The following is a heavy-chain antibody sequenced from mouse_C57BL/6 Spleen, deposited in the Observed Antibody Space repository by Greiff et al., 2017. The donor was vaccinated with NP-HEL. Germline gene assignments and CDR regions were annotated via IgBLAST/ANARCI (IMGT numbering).Heavy chain of an antibody. D-gene: IGHD2-4*01. V-gene: IGHV5-17*01. J-gene: IGHJ3*01. CDR2: ISSGSSTI. CDR3: ARTRINYDYDGGFAY. CDR1: GFTFSDYG. Sequence: EVNVVESGGGLVKPGGSLKLSCAASGFTFSDYGMHWVRQAPEKGLEWVAYISSGSSTIYYADTVKGRFTISRDNAKNTLFLQLTSLRSEDTAIYYCARTRINYDYDGGFAYWGQGTLVTVSA.